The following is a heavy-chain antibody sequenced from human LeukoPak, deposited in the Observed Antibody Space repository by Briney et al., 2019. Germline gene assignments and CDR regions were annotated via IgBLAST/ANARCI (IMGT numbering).Heavy chain of an antibody. CDR2: INHSGST. D-gene: IGHD3-3*01. J-gene: IGHJ4*02. V-gene: IGHV4-34*01. CDR1: GGSFSGYY. Sequence: PSETLSLTCAVYGGSFSGYYWSWIRQPPGKGLEWIGEINHSGSTNYNPSLKSRVTISVDTSKNQFSLKLSSVTAADTAVYYCARGTIFGVVFYWGQGTLDTVSS. CDR3: ARGTIFGVVFY.